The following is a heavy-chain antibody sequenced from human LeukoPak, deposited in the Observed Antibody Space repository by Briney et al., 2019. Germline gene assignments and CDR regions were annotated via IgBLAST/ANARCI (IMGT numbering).Heavy chain of an antibody. CDR1: GYSFTSYW. V-gene: IGHV5-51*01. CDR3: ARRGYCSGGSCYPYYFDY. Sequence: GESLKISCKGSGYSFTSYWIGWVRQMPGKGLEWMGIIYPGDSDTRYSPSFQGQVTISADKSNSTAYLQWSSLKASDTAMYYCARRGYCSGGSCYPYYFDYWGQGTLVTVSS. J-gene: IGHJ4*02. D-gene: IGHD2-15*01. CDR2: IYPGDSDT.